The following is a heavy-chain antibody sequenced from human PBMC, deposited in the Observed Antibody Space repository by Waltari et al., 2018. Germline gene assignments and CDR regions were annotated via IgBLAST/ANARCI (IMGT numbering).Heavy chain of an antibody. V-gene: IGHV4-38-2*02. CDR3: ARENIVATIAAFDY. CDR1: GYSISRGYY. D-gene: IGHD5-12*01. J-gene: IGHJ4*02. Sequence: QVQLQESGPGLVKPSETLSLTCAVSGYSISRGYYWGWIRQPPGKGLEWIGSIYHSGSTYYNPSLKSRVTISVDTSKNQFSLKLSSVTAADTAVYYCARENIVATIAAFDYWGQGTLVTVSS. CDR2: IYHSGST.